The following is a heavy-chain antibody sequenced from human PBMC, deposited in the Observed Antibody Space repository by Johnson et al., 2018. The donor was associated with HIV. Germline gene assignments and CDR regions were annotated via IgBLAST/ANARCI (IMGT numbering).Heavy chain of an antibody. CDR3: ARASYYYGSGDF. J-gene: IGHJ3*01. V-gene: IGHV3-11*04. Sequence: QVQLVESGGGLVQTGGSLRLSCAASGFSFSDYYMSWIRQAPGKGLEWVSYISGSGTNIYYADSVKGRFTISRDNAKKSLFLPMNSLRAEDTAVYYCARASYYYGSGDFWGQGTMVTVSS. D-gene: IGHD3-10*01. CDR1: GFSFSDYY. CDR2: ISGSGTNI.